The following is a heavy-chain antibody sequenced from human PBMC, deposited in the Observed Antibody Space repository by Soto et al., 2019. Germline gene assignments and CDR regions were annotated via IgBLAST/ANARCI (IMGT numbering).Heavy chain of an antibody. CDR1: GYTFTSYY. Sequence: ASVKVSCKAPGYTFTSYYMHWVRQAPGQGLEWMGIINPSGGSTSYAQKFQGRVTMTRDTSTSTVYMELSSLRSEDTAVYYCARGVSSTAAAGLSNKYYFDYWGQGTPVTVSS. V-gene: IGHV1-46*01. J-gene: IGHJ4*02. CDR3: ARGVSSTAAAGLSNKYYFDY. CDR2: INPSGGST. D-gene: IGHD6-13*01.